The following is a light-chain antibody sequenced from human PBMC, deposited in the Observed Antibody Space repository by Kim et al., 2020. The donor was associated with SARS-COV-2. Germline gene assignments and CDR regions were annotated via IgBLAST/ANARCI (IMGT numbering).Light chain of an antibody. Sequence: DVVITQSSLSLPVTLGQPASISCRSSQSLVYSDGDTYLNWFQQRQGQSPRRLIYKVYNRDSGVPDRFSGSGSGTDFTLKISRVGPEDVEVYNYMQATYWPYSFGRGTKLEIK. CDR3: MQATYWPYS. CDR2: KVY. CDR1: QSLVYSDGDTY. V-gene: IGKV2-30*01. J-gene: IGKJ2*03.